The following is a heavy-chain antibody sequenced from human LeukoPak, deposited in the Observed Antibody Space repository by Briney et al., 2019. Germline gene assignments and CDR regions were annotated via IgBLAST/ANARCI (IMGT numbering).Heavy chain of an antibody. CDR2: ISWNSGSI. Sequence: GGSLRLSCAASGFTFDDYAMHWVRQAPGKGLEWVSGISWNSGSIGYADSVKGRFTISRDNAKNSLYLQMNSLRAEDTALYYCAKGGPQFDWISYFDYWGQGTLVTVSS. CDR3: AKGGPQFDWISYFDY. J-gene: IGHJ4*02. V-gene: IGHV3-9*01. D-gene: IGHD3-9*01. CDR1: GFTFDDYA.